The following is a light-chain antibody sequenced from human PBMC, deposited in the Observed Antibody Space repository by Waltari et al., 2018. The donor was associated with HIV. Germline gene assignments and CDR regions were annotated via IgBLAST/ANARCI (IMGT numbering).Light chain of an antibody. CDR1: KIGTKD. CDR3: QVWDPNDDWV. V-gene: IGLV3-21*02. Sequence: YVLTQPPSVSVVPGQTATVACIGPKIGTKDVHWYRQRPGQAPEVVVHDGNDRPSEIPVRISGSNSGDMATLRIENVESDDEAVYSCQVWDPNDDWVFGGGTKLTVL. CDR2: DGN. J-gene: IGLJ3*02.